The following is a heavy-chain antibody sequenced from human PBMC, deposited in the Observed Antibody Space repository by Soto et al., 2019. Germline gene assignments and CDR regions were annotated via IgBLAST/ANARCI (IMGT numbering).Heavy chain of an antibody. CDR2: IIPIFGTA. D-gene: IGHD6-6*01. J-gene: IGHJ6*02. CDR1: GGTFSSYA. Sequence: QVQLVQSGAEVKKPGSSVKVSCKASGGTFSSYAISWVRQAPGQGLEWMGGIIPIFGTANYAQKFQGRVTIAADESTSTAYMELSSLRSEDTAVYYCARPDSPGYDSSSSYYYYGMDVWGQGTTVTVSS. CDR3: ARPDSPGYDSSSSYYYYGMDV. V-gene: IGHV1-69*01.